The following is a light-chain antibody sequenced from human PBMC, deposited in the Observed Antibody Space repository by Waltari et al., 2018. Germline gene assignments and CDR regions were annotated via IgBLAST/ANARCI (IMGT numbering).Light chain of an antibody. CDR2: KNN. Sequence: QSVLTQPPSASGTPGQRVTISCSGSSSNIGSHTVNWYQHLPGTAHKLLIYKNNQRPVGVPDRISDSKSGTAGARARSGRQSDEEAHYYCSTWDGSLTGVVFGGGTKLTVL. CDR3: STWDGSLTGVV. J-gene: IGLJ3*02. CDR1: SSNIGSHT. V-gene: IGLV1-44*01.